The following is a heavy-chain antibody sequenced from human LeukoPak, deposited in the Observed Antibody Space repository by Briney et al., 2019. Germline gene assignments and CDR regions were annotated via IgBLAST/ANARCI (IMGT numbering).Heavy chain of an antibody. CDR2: ISYDGSNK. V-gene: IGHV3-30*18. J-gene: IGHJ4*02. Sequence: GGSLRLSCAASGFTFSSYGMHWVRQAPGKGLEWVAVISYDGSNKYYADSVKGRFTISRDNSKNTLYLQMNSLRAEDTAVYYCAKEGYSYGPGYFDYWGQGTLVTVSS. CDR1: GFTFSSYG. CDR3: AKEGYSYGPGYFDY. D-gene: IGHD5-18*01.